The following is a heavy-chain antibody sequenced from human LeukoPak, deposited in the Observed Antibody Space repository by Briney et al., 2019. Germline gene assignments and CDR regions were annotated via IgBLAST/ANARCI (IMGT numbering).Heavy chain of an antibody. Sequence: SETLSLTCTVSGGSISSYCWSWIRQPPGKGLEWIGYIYYSGSTNYNPSLKSRVTISVDTSKNQFSLKLSSVTAADTAVYYCASYSYYYDSSGYFDYWGQGTLVTVSS. CDR2: IYYSGST. CDR3: ASYSYYYDSSGYFDY. CDR1: GGSISSYC. V-gene: IGHV4-59*01. J-gene: IGHJ4*02. D-gene: IGHD3-22*01.